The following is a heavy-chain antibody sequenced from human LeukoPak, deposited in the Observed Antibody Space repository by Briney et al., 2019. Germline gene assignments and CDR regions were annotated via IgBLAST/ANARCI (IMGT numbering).Heavy chain of an antibody. D-gene: IGHD5-12*01. CDR3: ARDSFYSGYDSKRADDAFDI. J-gene: IGHJ3*02. V-gene: IGHV1-69*01. Sequence: SVKVSCKASGGTFSSYAISWVRQAPGQGLEWMGGIIPIFVTANYAQKFQGRVTITADESTSTAYMELSSLRSEDTAVYYCARDSFYSGYDSKRADDAFDIWGQGTVVTVSS. CDR2: IIPIFVTA. CDR1: GGTFSSYA.